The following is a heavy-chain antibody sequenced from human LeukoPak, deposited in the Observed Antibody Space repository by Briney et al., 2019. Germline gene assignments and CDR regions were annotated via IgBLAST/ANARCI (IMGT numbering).Heavy chain of an antibody. CDR2: IYYSGST. D-gene: IGHD5-12*01. V-gene: IGHV4-39*01. J-gene: IGHJ4*02. Sequence: PSETLSLTCTVSGGSISSSSYYWGWIRQPPGKGLEWIGSIYYSGSTYYNPSLKSRVTISVDTSKNQFSLKLSSVTAADTAVYYCARGPSGYDYLPDYWGQGTLVTVSS. CDR3: ARGPSGYDYLPDY. CDR1: GGSISSSSYY.